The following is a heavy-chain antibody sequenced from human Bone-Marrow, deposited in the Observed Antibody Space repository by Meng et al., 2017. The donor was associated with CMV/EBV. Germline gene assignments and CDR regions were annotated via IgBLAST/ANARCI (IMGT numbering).Heavy chain of an antibody. Sequence: SSRYAIRSMRQPPGQGLEWRGLILPIFGTANNAHKFQGRVTMTTDESTSTVYMELSSLRSEDTAVYYCARESTAMVTSPYYYGMDVWGQGTTVTVSS. J-gene: IGHJ6*02. CDR2: ILPIFGTA. V-gene: IGHV1-69*05. D-gene: IGHD5-18*01. CDR3: ARESTAMVTSPYYYGMDV. CDR1: SSRYA.